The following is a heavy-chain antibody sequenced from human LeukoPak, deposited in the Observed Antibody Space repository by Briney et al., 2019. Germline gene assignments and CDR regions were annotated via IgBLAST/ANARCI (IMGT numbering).Heavy chain of an antibody. CDR3: AKGGWVAVTGMDS. J-gene: IGHJ4*02. D-gene: IGHD6-19*01. CDR2: INTKTGNP. CDR1: GYTFTVHA. V-gene: IGHV7-4-1*02. Sequence: ASVKVSCKASGYTFTVHAMNWVRQAPGQGPEWMGYINTKTGNPTYAQGFTGRFLQISSLKPEDTGVYYCAKGGWVAVTGMDSWGQGALVTVSS.